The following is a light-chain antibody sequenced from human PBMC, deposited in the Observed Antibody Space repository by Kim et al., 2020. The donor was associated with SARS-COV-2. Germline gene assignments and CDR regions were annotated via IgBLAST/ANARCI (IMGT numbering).Light chain of an antibody. CDR1: SLRSYY. CDR2: GQN. CDR3: NSRDSSGNHWV. Sequence: ALGHTVMITCQGDSLRSYYASWYQQKSGQAPVLVIYGQNNRPSGIPDRFSGSSSGNTASLTITGAQAEDEADYYCNSRDSSGNHWVFGGGTQLTVL. V-gene: IGLV3-19*01. J-gene: IGLJ3*02.